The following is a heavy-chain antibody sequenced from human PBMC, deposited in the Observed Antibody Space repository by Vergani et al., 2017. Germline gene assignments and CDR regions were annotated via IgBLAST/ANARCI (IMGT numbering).Heavy chain of an antibody. CDR1: GGSFTSYH. V-gene: IGHV4-34*01. Sequence: QVQLQQWGGGLLKPSETLSLTCVVNGGSFTSYHWTWILQSPGEGLEWVGDIDHTGRPDYNPSLKSRLTMSADKSRNQFSLTLNSVTATDTAIYFCARVNTETNGHLYYYYYMDVWGQGTAVTVS. D-gene: IGHD4-11*01. CDR3: ARVNTETNGHLYYYYYMDV. CDR2: IDHTGRP. J-gene: IGHJ6*03.